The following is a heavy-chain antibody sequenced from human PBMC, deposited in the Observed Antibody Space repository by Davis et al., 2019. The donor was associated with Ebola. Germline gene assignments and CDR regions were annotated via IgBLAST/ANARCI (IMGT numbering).Heavy chain of an antibody. V-gene: IGHV1-69*13. J-gene: IGHJ4*02. CDR3: ARDFDGGNYYFDY. D-gene: IGHD3-9*01. CDR1: GGSFSSHP. Sequence: SVTVSCKTSGGSFSSHPISWVRQAPRQGLEWMGGLIPIFDTPHYAQKFQGRITITADASTGTAYMELSSLRSEDTATYFCARDFDGGNYYFDYWGPGTPVTVSS. CDR2: LIPIFDTP.